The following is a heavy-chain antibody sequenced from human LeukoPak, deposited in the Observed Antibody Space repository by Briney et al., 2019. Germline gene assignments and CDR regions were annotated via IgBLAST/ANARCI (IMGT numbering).Heavy chain of an antibody. V-gene: IGHV3-66*01. J-gene: IGHJ4*02. CDR2: LHAGGST. Sequence: GGSLRLSCAASGFTVSTNYMSWVRQAPGKGLEWVSLLHAGGSTYHADSVKGRFTISRDNSKNTLYLQMNSLRAEDTAVYYCAAAVAGRGSRSNYLDYWGQGTLVTVSS. CDR3: AAAVAGRGSRSNYLDY. D-gene: IGHD6-19*01. CDR1: GFTVSTNY.